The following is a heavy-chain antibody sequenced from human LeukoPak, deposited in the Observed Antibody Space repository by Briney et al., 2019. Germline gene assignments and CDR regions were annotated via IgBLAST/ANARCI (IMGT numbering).Heavy chain of an antibody. CDR3: ARVAYCGGDCYHAAFDY. J-gene: IGHJ4*02. V-gene: IGHV1-3*01. D-gene: IGHD2-21*02. CDR1: GYTFTSYA. CDR2: INAGNGNT. Sequence: ASVKVSCKASGYTFTSYAMHWVRPAPGQRLEWMGWINAGNGNTKYSQKFQGRVTITRDTSASTAYMELSSLRSEDTAVYYCARVAYCGGDCYHAAFDYWGQGTLVTVSS.